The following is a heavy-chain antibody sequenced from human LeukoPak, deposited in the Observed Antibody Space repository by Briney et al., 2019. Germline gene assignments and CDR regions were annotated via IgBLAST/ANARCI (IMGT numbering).Heavy chain of an antibody. J-gene: IGHJ5*02. V-gene: IGHV3-74*01. CDR1: GFTFSSYW. CDR2: INPDGTST. Sequence: PGGSLRLSCAASGFTFSSYWMHWVRQAPGKGLVWVSRINPDGTSTSYADSVKGRFTISRDNAKNTVDLQMNSLRGEDTAVYYCARGAGDCGGDCPRWFDPWGQGTLVTVSS. D-gene: IGHD2-21*02. CDR3: ARGAGDCGGDCPRWFDP.